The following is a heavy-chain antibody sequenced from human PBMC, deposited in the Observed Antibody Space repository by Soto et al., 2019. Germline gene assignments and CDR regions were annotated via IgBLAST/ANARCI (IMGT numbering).Heavy chain of an antibody. J-gene: IGHJ4*02. Sequence: QVQLVESGGGVVQPGRSLRLSCAASGFPFTTYGMHWVSEGPGKGLEWVAVISYDGSNKFYADSVKGRFTISRDNSKNTLYLQMNSLRPEDTALYYCVVGQYYFVYRGQGTLVIVSS. CDR3: VVGQYYFVY. V-gene: IGHV3-30*03. CDR2: ISYDGSNK. D-gene: IGHD1-26*01. CDR1: GFPFTTYG.